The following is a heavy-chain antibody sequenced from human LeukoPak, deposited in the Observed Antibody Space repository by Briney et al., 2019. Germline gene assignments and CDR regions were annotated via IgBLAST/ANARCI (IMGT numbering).Heavy chain of an antibody. V-gene: IGHV3-48*03. J-gene: IGHJ6*02. CDR1: GFTFSSYE. CDR3: ARDRESDGVDV. CDR2: ISTGGSTI. Sequence: PGGPLRLSCAASGFTFSSYEMTWVRQAPGKGLEWVSYISTGGSTIYYADSVKGRFTISRDNAQNSLYLQMNSLRAEDTAVYYCARDRESDGVDVWGQGTTVTVSS.